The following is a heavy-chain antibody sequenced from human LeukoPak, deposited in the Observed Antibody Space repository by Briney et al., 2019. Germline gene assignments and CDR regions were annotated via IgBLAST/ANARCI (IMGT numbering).Heavy chain of an antibody. CDR2: MNPNSGNT. Sequence: ASVKVSCKASGYAFTSYYMHWVRQATGQGLERMGWMNPNSGNTGYAQKFQGRVTMTRNTSISTAYMELSSLRSEDTAVYYCARRRPRDFWSGYYYNWFDPWGQGTLVTVSS. V-gene: IGHV1-8*02. CDR3: ARRRPRDFWSGYYYNWFDP. CDR1: GYAFTSYY. D-gene: IGHD3-3*01. J-gene: IGHJ5*02.